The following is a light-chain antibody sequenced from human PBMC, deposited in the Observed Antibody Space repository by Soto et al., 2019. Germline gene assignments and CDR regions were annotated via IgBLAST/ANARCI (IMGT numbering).Light chain of an antibody. CDR1: SSNIGSNT. CDR3: AARDDSLNGSYV. CDR2: SNN. J-gene: IGLJ1*01. Sequence: QSALTQPPSASGTPGQRVTISCSGSSSNIGSNTVNWYQQLPGAAPPLLIYSNNQRHSGVPDRFPGSKSGTSASLAISGLQSEDEADYYCAARDDSLNGSYVFGTGTKVTVL. V-gene: IGLV1-44*01.